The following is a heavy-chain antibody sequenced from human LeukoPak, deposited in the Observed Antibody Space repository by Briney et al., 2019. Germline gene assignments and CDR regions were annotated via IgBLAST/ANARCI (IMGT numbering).Heavy chain of an antibody. D-gene: IGHD5-12*01. CDR2: ISFDGSNK. J-gene: IGHJ6*03. Sequence: GGTLRLSCAASGFTFSSYGMSWVRQAPGKGLEWVAVISFDGSNKYYADSVKGCFTISRDNSKNTLYLQMNSLRAEDTAVYYSARGSRTIVTTKFARGHYMDVWGKGTTVTVSS. CDR1: GFTFSSYG. CDR3: ARGSRTIVTTKFARGHYMDV. V-gene: IGHV3-30*03.